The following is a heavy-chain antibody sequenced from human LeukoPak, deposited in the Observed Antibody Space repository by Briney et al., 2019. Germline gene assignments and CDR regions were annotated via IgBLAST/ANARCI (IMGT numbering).Heavy chain of an antibody. CDR2: ISYDGSNK. J-gene: IGHJ3*02. V-gene: IGHV3-30*18. CDR3: AKVYGQIYAFDI. Sequence: GGSLRLSCAASGFTFSSYVMHAVRQAPGKGLEWGAVISYDGSNKYYADSVKGRFTISRDNSQNTLYLQMNNLRAEDTAVYYCAKVYGQIYAFDIWGQGTMVTVSS. CDR1: GFTFSSYV. D-gene: IGHD3-10*01.